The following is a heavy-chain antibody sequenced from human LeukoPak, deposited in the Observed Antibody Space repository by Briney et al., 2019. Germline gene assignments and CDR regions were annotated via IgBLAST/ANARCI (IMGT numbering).Heavy chain of an antibody. J-gene: IGHJ4*02. Sequence: SETLSLTCTVSGGSITGYYWSWIRQPPGKGLEWIGYIYYSGSTNYNPSLKSRVTISVDTSKNQFSLKLSSVTAADTAVYYCARYPGMATNHENFDYWGQGTLVTVSS. CDR1: GGSITGYY. CDR3: ARYPGMATNHENFDY. V-gene: IGHV4-59*01. D-gene: IGHD5-24*01. CDR2: IYYSGST.